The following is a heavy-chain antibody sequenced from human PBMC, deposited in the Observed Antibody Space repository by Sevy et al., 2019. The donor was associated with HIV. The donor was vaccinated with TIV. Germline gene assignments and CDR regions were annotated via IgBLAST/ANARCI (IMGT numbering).Heavy chain of an antibody. CDR3: VRTFMQLLGLDAFDI. CDR1: GYSFTDYW. Sequence: GESLKISCKGSGYSFTDYWIGWVRQMPGKGLEWMGIIYPGDSDTRYSPSFQGQVTISVDKSISTAYLQWSSLKASDSAMYYCVRTFMQLLGLDAFDIWGQGTMVTVSS. J-gene: IGHJ3*02. V-gene: IGHV5-51*01. D-gene: IGHD3-10*01. CDR2: IYPGDSDT.